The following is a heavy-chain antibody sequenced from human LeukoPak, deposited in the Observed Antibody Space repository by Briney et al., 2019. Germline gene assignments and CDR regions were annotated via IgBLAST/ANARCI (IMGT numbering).Heavy chain of an antibody. D-gene: IGHD4-17*01. V-gene: IGHV3-9*01. CDR1: GFIFDDYA. Sequence: PGGCLRLSCAASGFIFDDYAMHWVRQAPGKGLEWVSGITWNSGSKGYADSMKGRFTISRDNAKNSLYLQMNSLRAEDTALYYCAKAGEGFYGDRGYFDYWGQGTLVTVSS. CDR2: ITWNSGSK. CDR3: AKAGEGFYGDRGYFDY. J-gene: IGHJ4*02.